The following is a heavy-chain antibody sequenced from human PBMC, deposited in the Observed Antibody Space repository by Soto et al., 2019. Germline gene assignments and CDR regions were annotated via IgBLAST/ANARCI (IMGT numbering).Heavy chain of an antibody. V-gene: IGHV3-30*03. Sequence: GGSLRLSCAASGFTFSNFGIHWVRQAPGKGLEWVAVISHDGSNKYYADSVKGRFTISRDNSKNTLYMQMNSLRTEDTAVYYCAVRAVAAPPDYFDFWGQGTLVTVSS. CDR3: AVRAVAAPPDYFDF. CDR1: GFTFSNFG. J-gene: IGHJ4*02. CDR2: ISHDGSNK. D-gene: IGHD6-19*01.